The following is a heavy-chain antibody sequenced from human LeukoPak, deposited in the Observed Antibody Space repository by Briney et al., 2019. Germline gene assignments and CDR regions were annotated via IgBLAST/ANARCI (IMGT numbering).Heavy chain of an antibody. CDR3: ARAQVGIVGATEFAY. V-gene: IGHV4-59*01. CDR2: IYYSGST. CDR1: GDSISSYY. J-gene: IGHJ4*02. Sequence: SETLSLTCTVSGDSISSYYWSWIRQPPGKGLEWIGYIYYSGSTNYNPSLKSRVTISVDTSKNQFSLKLSSVTAADTAVYYCARAQVGIVGATEFAYWGQGTLVTVSS. D-gene: IGHD1-26*01.